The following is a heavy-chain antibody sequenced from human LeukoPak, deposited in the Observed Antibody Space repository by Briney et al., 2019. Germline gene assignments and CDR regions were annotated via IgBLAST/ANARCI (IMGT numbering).Heavy chain of an antibody. D-gene: IGHD6-13*01. Sequence: SETLSLTCTVSGGSISSYYWSWIRQPPGKGLEWIGYIYYSGSTNYNPSLKSRVTISVDTSKNQFSLKLSSVTAADTAVYYCARLYSSSWYTAEYFQHWGQGTLVTVSS. CDR1: GGSISSYY. CDR2: IYYSGST. CDR3: ARLYSSSWYTAEYFQH. J-gene: IGHJ1*01. V-gene: IGHV4-59*08.